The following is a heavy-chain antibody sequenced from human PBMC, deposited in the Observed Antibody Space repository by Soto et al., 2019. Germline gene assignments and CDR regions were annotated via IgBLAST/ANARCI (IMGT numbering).Heavy chain of an antibody. J-gene: IGHJ4*02. CDR1: GFTFSSYG. D-gene: IGHD5-18*01. CDR2: IWYDGSNK. CDR3: ARDPTAMVVAFDY. V-gene: IGHV3-33*01. Sequence: QVQLVESGGGVVQPGRSLRLSCAASGFTFSSYGMHWVRQAPGKGLEWVAGIWYDGSNKYYADSVKGRFTISRDNSKNTLYLQMNSLRAEDTAVYYCARDPTAMVVAFDYWGQGTLVTVSS.